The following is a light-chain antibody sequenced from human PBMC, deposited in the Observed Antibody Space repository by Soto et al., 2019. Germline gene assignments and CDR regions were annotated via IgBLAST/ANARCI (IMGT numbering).Light chain of an antibody. J-gene: IGKJ5*01. CDR1: RSVSNN. CDR2: GAS. CDR3: QQYNNWPLT. V-gene: IGKV3-15*01. Sequence: EIVMTQSPATLSVSPGERATLSCRASRSVSNNLAWHQQKPGQAPRLLIYGASTRATGIPARFSGSWSGTDFTLTISSLQSEDSALYYCQQYNNWPLTFGQGTRLEI.